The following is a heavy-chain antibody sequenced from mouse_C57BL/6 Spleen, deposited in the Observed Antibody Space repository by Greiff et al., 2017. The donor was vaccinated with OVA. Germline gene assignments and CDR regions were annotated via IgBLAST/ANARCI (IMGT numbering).Heavy chain of an antibody. Sequence: QVQLQQSGPELVKPGASVKLSCKASGYTFTSYDINWVKQRPGQGLEWIGRIYPRDGSTKYNEKFKGKATLTVDKSSSTAYMELLSLTSEDSAVSVCEKELRRKDYFDCWGKGTTLTVSS. V-gene: IGHV1-85*01. CDR2: IYPRDGST. CDR3: EKELRRKDYFDC. D-gene: IGHD4-1*01. CDR1: GYTFTSYD. J-gene: IGHJ2*01.